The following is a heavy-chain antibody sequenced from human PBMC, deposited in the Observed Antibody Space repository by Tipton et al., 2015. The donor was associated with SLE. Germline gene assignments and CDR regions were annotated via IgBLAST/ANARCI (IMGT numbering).Heavy chain of an antibody. CDR1: GGSFSGYY. D-gene: IGHD6-19*01. CDR3: ARATSVWMYNWFDP. J-gene: IGHJ5*02. Sequence: TLSLTCAVYGGSFSGYYWSWIRQPPGKGLEWIGEIIHSGSTNYNPSLKSRVTISVDTSKNQFSLKLTSVTAADTAVYYCARATSVWMYNWFDPWGQGTLVTVSS. V-gene: IGHV4-34*12. CDR2: IIHSGST.